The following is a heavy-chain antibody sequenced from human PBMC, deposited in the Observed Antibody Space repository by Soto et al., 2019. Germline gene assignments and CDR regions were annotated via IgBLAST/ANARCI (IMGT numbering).Heavy chain of an antibody. CDR2: IYYSGST. J-gene: IGHJ4*02. CDR1: GGSISSGDYY. CDR3: ARRGTMAGFWYFDY. V-gene: IGHV4-31*03. Sequence: PSETLSLTCTVSGGSISSGDYYWSWIRQHPGKGLEWIGHIYYSGSTYYNPSLKSRLTISVDTSKNQFSLKLSSVTAADTAVYYCARRGTMAGFWYFDYWGQGTLVTVSS. D-gene: IGHD6-19*01.